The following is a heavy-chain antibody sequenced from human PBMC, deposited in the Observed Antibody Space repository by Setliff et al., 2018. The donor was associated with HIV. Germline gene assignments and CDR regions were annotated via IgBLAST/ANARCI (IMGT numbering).Heavy chain of an antibody. CDR1: GYTLTSYE. J-gene: IGHJ1*01. CDR2: MNPNSGDT. D-gene: IGHD3-22*01. Sequence: GASVKVSCKASGYTLTSYEINWVRQATGQGLEWMGWMNPNSGDTGYAQKFQGRVTMTRNTSISTAFMELSSLRSEDTAVYYCATIRAYYYDSSGQEYFQHWGHGTLVTAPQ. CDR3: ATIRAYYYDSSGQEYFQH. V-gene: IGHV1-8*02.